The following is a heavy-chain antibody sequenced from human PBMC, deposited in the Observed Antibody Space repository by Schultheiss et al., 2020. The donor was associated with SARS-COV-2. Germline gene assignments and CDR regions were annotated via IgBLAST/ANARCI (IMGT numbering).Heavy chain of an antibody. Sequence: ASVKVSCKASGYTFSGYYMHWVRQAPGQGLEWMGWVVPHNGDTNYAQTFQGRVTMTRDTSISTAYMELSSLRSDDTAVYYCARGFMDRNGWPCLDLWGQGTLVTVSS. D-gene: IGHD6-19*01. CDR3: ARGFMDRNGWPCLDL. J-gene: IGHJ5*02. CDR1: GYTFSGYY. V-gene: IGHV1-2*02. CDR2: VVPHNGDT.